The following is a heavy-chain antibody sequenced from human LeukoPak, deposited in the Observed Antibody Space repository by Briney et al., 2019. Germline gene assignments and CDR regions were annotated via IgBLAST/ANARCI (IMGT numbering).Heavy chain of an antibody. J-gene: IGHJ4*02. V-gene: IGHV3-23*01. CDR3: AKRAAVAGVVGPFDY. CDR1: GYPFSSFA. CDR2: ISPSTETT. Sequence: GGSLRLSCAVSGYPFSSFALSWVRQAPGKGLEWVSSISPSTETTLYAASVKGRFTISRDNSKNTGFLQMNNLRAEDTAIYYCAKRAAVAGVVGPFDYWGQGSLVTVSS. D-gene: IGHD6-19*01.